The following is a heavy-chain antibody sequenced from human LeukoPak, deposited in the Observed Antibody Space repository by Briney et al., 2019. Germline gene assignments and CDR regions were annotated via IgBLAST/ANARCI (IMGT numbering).Heavy chain of an antibody. Sequence: PGGSLRLSCAASGFTFSSYSMNWVRQAPGKGLEWVSSISSSSSYIYYADSVKGRFTISRDNAKNSLYLQTNSLRAEDTAVYYCARGGITGTTSFIWGQGTLVTVSS. CDR2: ISSSSSYI. D-gene: IGHD1-7*01. CDR1: GFTFSSYS. V-gene: IGHV3-21*01. J-gene: IGHJ4*02. CDR3: ARGGITGTTSFI.